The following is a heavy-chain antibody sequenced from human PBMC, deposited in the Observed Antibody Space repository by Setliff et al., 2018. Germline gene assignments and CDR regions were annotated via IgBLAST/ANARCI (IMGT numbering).Heavy chain of an antibody. V-gene: IGHV1-18*01. D-gene: IGHD2-8*01. CDR1: GYTFSHSG. J-gene: IGHJ4*02. CDR3: SRLVRYCSKTTCQTASGPEV. Sequence: ASVKVSCKASGYTFSHSGITWVRQAPGQGLEWMGWISAYTGNTNYAQKLQGRVTMTTDASTNTAYMELRGLSSDDTAVYYCSRLVRYCSKTTCQTASGPEVWGQGTLVTVSS. CDR2: ISAYTGNT.